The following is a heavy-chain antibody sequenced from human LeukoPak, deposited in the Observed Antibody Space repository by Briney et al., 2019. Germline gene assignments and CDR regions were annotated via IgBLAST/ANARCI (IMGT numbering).Heavy chain of an antibody. CDR3: ARAVGPFDY. D-gene: IGHD3/OR15-3a*01. J-gene: IGHJ4*02. CDR1: GFTFSTYG. CDR2: IWYDGSNK. V-gene: IGHV3-33*01. Sequence: XGSLRLSCAASGFTFSTYGMHWVRQPPGKGLEWVAVIWYDGSNKYYADSVKGRFTISRDNSKNTLYLQMSSLRAEDTAVYYCARAVGPFDYWGQGTLVTVSS.